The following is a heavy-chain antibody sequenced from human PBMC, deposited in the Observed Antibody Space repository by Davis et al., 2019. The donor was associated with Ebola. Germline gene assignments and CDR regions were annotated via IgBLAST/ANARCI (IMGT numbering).Heavy chain of an antibody. CDR3: ARDLRYCTNGVCPRGEGMDV. CDR2: IYYSGST. J-gene: IGHJ6*02. CDR1: GGSISSYY. V-gene: IGHV4-59*01. D-gene: IGHD2-8*01. Sequence: SETLSLTCTVSGGSISSYYWSWIRQPPGKGLEWIGYIYYSGSTNYNPSLKSRVTISVDTSKNQFSLKLSSVTAADTAVYYCARDLRYCTNGVCPRGEGMDVWGQGTTVTVSS.